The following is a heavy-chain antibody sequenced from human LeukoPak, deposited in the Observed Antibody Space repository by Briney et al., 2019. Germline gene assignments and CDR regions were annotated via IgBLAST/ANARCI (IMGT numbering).Heavy chain of an antibody. Sequence: SETLSLTCTVSGGSISSYYWSWIRQPPGKGLEWIGYIYYSGSTKYNPSLKSRVTMSVEKSKKQFSLKLSSVTAADTAVYYCAREGSAFDIWGQGTMVTVSS. CDR2: IYYSGST. V-gene: IGHV4-59*12. CDR1: GGSISSYY. J-gene: IGHJ3*02. CDR3: AREGSAFDI.